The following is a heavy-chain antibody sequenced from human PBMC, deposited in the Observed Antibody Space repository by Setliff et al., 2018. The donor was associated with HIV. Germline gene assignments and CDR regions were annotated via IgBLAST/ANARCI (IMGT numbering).Heavy chain of an antibody. V-gene: IGHV4-59*12. D-gene: IGHD5-12*01. Sequence: PSETLSLTCTVSGGSISSYYWSWIRQPPGKGLEWIGYIYYSGSTYYNPSLKSRVTISIDTSKNQFSLKLSSVTAADTAVYYCARGLVVVTDSDYDTNYYYYYYMDVWGKGTTVTVSS. CDR2: IYYSGST. J-gene: IGHJ6*03. CDR1: GGSISSYY. CDR3: ARGLVVVTDSDYDTNYYYYYYMDV.